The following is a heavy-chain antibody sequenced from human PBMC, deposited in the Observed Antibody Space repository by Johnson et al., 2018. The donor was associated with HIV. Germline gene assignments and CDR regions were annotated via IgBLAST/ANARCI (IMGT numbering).Heavy chain of an antibody. CDR3: ARDHLRRSHAFDI. CDR1: GFTFNNAW. J-gene: IGHJ3*02. V-gene: IGHV3-15*01. Sequence: QLVESGGGLVEPGGSLRLSCAASGFTFNNAWMSWVRQAPGKGLEWVGRIKSKTDGGTTDYAAPGNGRFTISRDDSKNMLYLQRNSLRAEDTAVYYCARDHLRRSHAFDIWGQGTMVTVSS. CDR2: IKSKTDGGTT. D-gene: IGHD2-15*01.